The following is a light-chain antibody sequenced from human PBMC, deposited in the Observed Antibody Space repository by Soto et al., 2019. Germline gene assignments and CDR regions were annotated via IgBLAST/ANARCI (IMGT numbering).Light chain of an antibody. J-gene: IGKJ1*01. V-gene: IGKV3-20*01. CDR1: QSVSNSY. Sequence: EFVLTQSPCTLSLSPGERATLFCRASQSVSNSYLAWYQQKPGQAPRLLISGASSRAAGIPDRFSGSGSGTDFTLTISRLEPEDFAVYYCQHFGTAPPWTFGQGTKV. CDR3: QHFGTAPPWT. CDR2: GAS.